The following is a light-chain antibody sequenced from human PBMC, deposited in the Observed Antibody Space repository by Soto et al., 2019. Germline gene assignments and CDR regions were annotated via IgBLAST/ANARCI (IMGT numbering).Light chain of an antibody. J-gene: IGKJ2*01. V-gene: IGKV1-5*01. CDR3: QRYNNY. CDR2: DAS. Sequence: DIQMTQSPSTLSASVGYRVTITCRASQSISSWLAWYQQKPGKAPKLLIYDASILKSGVPSRFSGSGSGTEFTLTISSLQPDDFATYYCQRYNNYFGLGTKVDIK. CDR1: QSISSW.